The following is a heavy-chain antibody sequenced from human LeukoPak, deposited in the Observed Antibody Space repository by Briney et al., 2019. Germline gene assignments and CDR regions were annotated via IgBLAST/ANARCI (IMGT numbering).Heavy chain of an antibody. D-gene: IGHD4-17*01. CDR3: ARDIGNGDYVDAFDI. J-gene: IGHJ3*02. CDR1: GFTFSSYS. V-gene: IGHV3-21*01. Sequence: GGSLRLSCAASGFTFSSYSMNWVRQAPGKGLELVSSISSSSSYIYYADSVKGRFTISRDNAKNSLYLQMNSLRAEDTAVYYCARDIGNGDYVDAFDIWGQGTMVTVSS. CDR2: ISSSSSYI.